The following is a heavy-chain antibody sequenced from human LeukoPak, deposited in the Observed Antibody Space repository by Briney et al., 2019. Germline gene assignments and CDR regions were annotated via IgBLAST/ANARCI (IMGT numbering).Heavy chain of an antibody. J-gene: IGHJ3*02. Sequence: TSXTLSLTCTVSGGSISSYYWSWIRQPPGKGLEWIGYIYYSGSTNYNPSLKSRVTISVDTSKNQFSLKLSSVTAADTAVYYCARGGTATDAFDIWGQGTMVTVSS. CDR1: GGSISSYY. CDR2: IYYSGST. CDR3: ARGGTATDAFDI. V-gene: IGHV4-59*01. D-gene: IGHD2-21*02.